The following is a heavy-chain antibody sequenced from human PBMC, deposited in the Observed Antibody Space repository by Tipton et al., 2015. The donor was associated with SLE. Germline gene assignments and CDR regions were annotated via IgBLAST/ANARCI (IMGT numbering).Heavy chain of an antibody. CDR3: GKQPAGFWVAH. Sequence: TLSLTCSVSAGSISSNTYYWVWIRQPPGMRLEWVGSIFYSGNTFYNPSLKSRVTMSVDTSTNIFSLKLSSVTAADTAVYYCGKQPAGFWVAHWGQGILVSVSS. V-gene: IGHV4-39*01. J-gene: IGHJ4*01. D-gene: IGHD3-16*01. CDR2: IFYSGNT. CDR1: AGSISSNTYY.